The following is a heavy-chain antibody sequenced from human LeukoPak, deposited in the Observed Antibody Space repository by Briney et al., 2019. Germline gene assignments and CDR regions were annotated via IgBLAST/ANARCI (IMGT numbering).Heavy chain of an antibody. CDR2: IKQDGSEK. D-gene: IGHD5-24*01. CDR1: GFTLSTFW. CDR3: ARPRWLQFGPHDS. Sequence: PGGSLRLSCEASGFTLSTFWMSWVRQAPGKGLEWVANIKQDGSEKHYVDSVKGRLTISRDNAKNSLYLQMNSLRAEDTAVYYCARPRWLQFGPHDSWGQGSLVTVSS. J-gene: IGHJ5*02. V-gene: IGHV3-7*01.